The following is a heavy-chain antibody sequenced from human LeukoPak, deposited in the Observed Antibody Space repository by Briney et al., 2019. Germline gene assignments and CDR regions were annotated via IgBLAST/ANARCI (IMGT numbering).Heavy chain of an antibody. Sequence: PGGSLRLSCAASGFTFSSYAMSWVRQAPGKGLEWVSAISGSGGSTYYADSVKGRFTISRDNSKNTLYLQMNSLRAEDTAVCYCAKGVKVPAARTYYYGSGSYYNKRPFDYWGQGTLVTVSS. V-gene: IGHV3-23*01. CDR3: AKGVKVPAARTYYYGSGSYYNKRPFDY. CDR2: ISGSGGST. D-gene: IGHD3-10*01. CDR1: GFTFSSYA. J-gene: IGHJ4*02.